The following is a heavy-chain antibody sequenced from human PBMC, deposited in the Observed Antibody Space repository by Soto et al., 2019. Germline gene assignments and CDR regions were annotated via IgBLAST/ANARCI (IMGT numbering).Heavy chain of an antibody. V-gene: IGHV1-2*02. CDR2: INPNNGGT. Sequence: VQLVQSEAEVKKPGASVTVSCKASGYTFTGFYMHWVRQAPGQGLEWMGWINPNNGGTNYVQKFQDSVTMTRDTSITTAYMELSGLRSDDTAVYYYARDPGPYGDYSYWGQGTLVTVSS. CDR1: GYTFTGFY. D-gene: IGHD4-17*01. J-gene: IGHJ4*02. CDR3: ARDPGPYGDYSY.